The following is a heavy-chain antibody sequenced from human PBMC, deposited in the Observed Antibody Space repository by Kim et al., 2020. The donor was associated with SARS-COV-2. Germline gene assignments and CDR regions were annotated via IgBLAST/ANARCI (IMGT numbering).Heavy chain of an antibody. CDR2: IYPGDSDT. Sequence: GESLKISCKGSGYSFTSYWIGWVRQMPGKGLEWMGIIYPGDSDTRYSPSFQGQVTISADKSISTAYLQWSSLKASDTAMYYCARHEVIVGALDAFDIWGQGTMVTVSS. CDR3: ARHEVIVGALDAFDI. D-gene: IGHD1-26*01. CDR1: GYSFTSYW. V-gene: IGHV5-51*01. J-gene: IGHJ3*02.